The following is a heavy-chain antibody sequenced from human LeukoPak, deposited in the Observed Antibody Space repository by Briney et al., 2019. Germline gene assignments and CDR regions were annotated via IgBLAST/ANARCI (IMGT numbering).Heavy chain of an antibody. D-gene: IGHD6-19*01. Sequence: GASVKVSCKASGYTFTSYGISWVRQAPGQGVEWMGWISAYNGNTNYAQKLQGRVTMTTDTSTSTAYMELRSLRSDDTAVYYCARDSSLGYSSGWPDYWGQGTLVTVSS. CDR1: GYTFTSYG. CDR2: ISAYNGNT. J-gene: IGHJ4*02. CDR3: ARDSSLGYSSGWPDY. V-gene: IGHV1-18*01.